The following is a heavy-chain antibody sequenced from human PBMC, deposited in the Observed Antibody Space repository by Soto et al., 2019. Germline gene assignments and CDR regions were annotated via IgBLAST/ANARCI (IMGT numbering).Heavy chain of an antibody. CDR1: GYSISSGYY. V-gene: IGHV4-38-2*02. CDR3: ARDLVIAVASGLDP. Sequence: KPSETLSLTCAVSGYSISSGYYWGWIRQPPGKGLEWIGSIYHSGSTYYNPSLKSRVTISVDTSKNQFSLKLSSVTAADTAVYYCARDLVIAVASGLDPWGQGTLVTVSS. D-gene: IGHD6-19*01. CDR2: IYHSGST. J-gene: IGHJ5*02.